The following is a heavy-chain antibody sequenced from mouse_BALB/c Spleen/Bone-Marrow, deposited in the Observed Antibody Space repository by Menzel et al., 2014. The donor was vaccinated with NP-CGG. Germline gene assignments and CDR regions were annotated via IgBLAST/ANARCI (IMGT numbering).Heavy chain of an antibody. Sequence: EVKEVESGGGLVQPGGSRKLSCAASGVTFRNFGMHWVRQAPEKGLEWVAYISSGSSTIYYADTLKGRFTISRDNPKNTLFLQMTSLRSEDTAMYYCARIGRARGYAMDYWGQGTSVTVSS. CDR3: ARIGRARGYAMDY. CDR1: GVTFRNFG. V-gene: IGHV5-17*02. J-gene: IGHJ4*01. CDR2: ISSGSSTI. D-gene: IGHD3-3*01.